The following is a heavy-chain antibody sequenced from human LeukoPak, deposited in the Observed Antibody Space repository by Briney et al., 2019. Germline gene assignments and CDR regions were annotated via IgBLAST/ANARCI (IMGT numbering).Heavy chain of an antibody. CDR1: GFTFNTYT. CDR2: VGRDGSI. CDR3: AKKGATTGDFDY. V-gene: IGHV3-23*01. J-gene: IGHJ4*02. Sequence: GGSLRLSCVASGFTFNTYTMNWVRQAPGKGLEWISCVGRDGSIHYADSVKGRFTISRDNSKNTLYLQMNSLRAEDTAVYYCAKKGATTGDFDYWGQGTLVTVSS. D-gene: IGHD1-26*01.